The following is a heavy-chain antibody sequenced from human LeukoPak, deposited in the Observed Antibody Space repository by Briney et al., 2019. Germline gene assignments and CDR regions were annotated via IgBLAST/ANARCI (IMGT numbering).Heavy chain of an antibody. CDR3: AEAASSSWPSYYYGMDV. CDR2: ITGSGGNT. CDR1: GFIFSSYS. Sequence: PGGSLRLSCAASGFIFSSYSMSWVRQAPGEGLEWVSVITGSGGNTYYADSVKGRFTISKDNSKNTVYLQMSSLRVDDTAVYYCAEAASSSWPSYYYGMDVWGRGTTVTVSS. J-gene: IGHJ6*02. V-gene: IGHV3-23*01. D-gene: IGHD6-13*01.